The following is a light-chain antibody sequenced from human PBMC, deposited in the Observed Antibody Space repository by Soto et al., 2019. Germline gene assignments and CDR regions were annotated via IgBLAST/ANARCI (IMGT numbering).Light chain of an antibody. CDR2: DAS. CDR3: QQRSNRPPT. CDR1: QSISSY. Sequence: EIVLTQSPATLSLSPGERATLSCRASQSISSYLAWYRQKPGQAPRLLIYDASNRATGIPGRFRGSGSGTDFTLTISSLEPEDFAVYYCQQRSNRPPTFGQGTRLEIK. V-gene: IGKV3-11*01. J-gene: IGKJ5*01.